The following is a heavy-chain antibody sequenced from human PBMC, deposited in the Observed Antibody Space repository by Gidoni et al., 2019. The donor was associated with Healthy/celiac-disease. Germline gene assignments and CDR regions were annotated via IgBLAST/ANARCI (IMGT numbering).Heavy chain of an antibody. Sequence: EVQLLESGGGLVQPWGSLRLSGAASGFTFSSYALSWVRQATGKGLEWVSAIRGSCGSTYYADSVKGRFTISRDNSKNPLYLQMNSLRAEDTAVYYCATSADPIDFWRGYEDAFDIWGQGTMVTVSS. CDR2: IRGSCGST. V-gene: IGHV3-23*01. CDR1: GFTFSSYA. CDR3: ATSADPIDFWRGYEDAFDI. J-gene: IGHJ3*02. D-gene: IGHD3-3*01.